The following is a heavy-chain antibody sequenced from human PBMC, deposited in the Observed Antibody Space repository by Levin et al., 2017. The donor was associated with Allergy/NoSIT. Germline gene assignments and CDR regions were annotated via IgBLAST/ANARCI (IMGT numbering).Heavy chain of an antibody. J-gene: IGHJ4*02. Sequence: GGSLRLSCAASGFTFSSYGMHWVRQAPGKGLEWVAVISYDGSNKYYADSVKGRFTISRDNSKNTLYLQMNSLRAEDTAVYYCAKERIAVAGTPTRSPFDYWGQGTLVTVSS. D-gene: IGHD6-19*01. CDR2: ISYDGSNK. CDR3: AKERIAVAGTPTRSPFDY. CDR1: GFTFSSYG. V-gene: IGHV3-30*18.